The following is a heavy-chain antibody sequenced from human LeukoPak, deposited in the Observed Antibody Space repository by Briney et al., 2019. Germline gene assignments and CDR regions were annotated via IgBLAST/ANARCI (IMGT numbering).Heavy chain of an antibody. J-gene: IGHJ3*02. V-gene: IGHV4-39*01. D-gene: IGHD3-22*01. Sequence: KPSETLSLTCTVSGGSISSSSYYWGWIRQPPGKGLEWIGSIYYSGSTYYNPSLKSRVTISVDTSKNQFSLKLSSVTAADTAVYYCARLLVVISGGGAFDIWGQGTMVTVSS. CDR2: IYYSGST. CDR1: GGSISSSSYY. CDR3: ARLLVVISGGGAFDI.